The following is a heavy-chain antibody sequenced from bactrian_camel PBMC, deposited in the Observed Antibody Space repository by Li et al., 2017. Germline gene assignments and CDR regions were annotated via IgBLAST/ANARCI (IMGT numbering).Heavy chain of an antibody. Sequence: HVQLVESGGGLVQPGGSLRLSCVASGFTFTNAWMHWVRQAPGKGLEWVSSVHNDGTVTYYADSVKGRFTISRDNAKNTVDLQMNSLKSEDTALYYCATRLGYYSEYESSYWGQGTQVTVS. CDR1: GFTFTNAW. J-gene: IGHJ4*01. V-gene: IGHV3S6*01. CDR2: VHNDGTVT. CDR3: ATRLGYYSEYESSY. D-gene: IGHD4*01.